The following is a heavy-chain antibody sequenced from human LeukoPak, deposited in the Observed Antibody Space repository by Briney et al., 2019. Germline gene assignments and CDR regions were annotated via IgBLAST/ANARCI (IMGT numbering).Heavy chain of an antibody. CDR2: ISLSGGST. Sequence: GGSLRLSCAASGFTFSSYAMSWVRQAPGRGLEWVSTISLSGGSTYYADSVKGRFTISRDNSKNTLYLQMNSLRAEDTAVYYCAKSPRMAVTEFDYWGQGTLVTVSS. CDR3: AKSPRMAVTEFDY. J-gene: IGHJ4*02. V-gene: IGHV3-23*01. D-gene: IGHD6-19*01. CDR1: GFTFSSYA.